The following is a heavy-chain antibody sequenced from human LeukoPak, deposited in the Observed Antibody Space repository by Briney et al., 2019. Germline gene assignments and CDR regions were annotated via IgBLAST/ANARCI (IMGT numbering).Heavy chain of an antibody. CDR1: GFTFDDYA. V-gene: IGHV3-9*01. Sequence: GGSLRLSCAASGFTFDDYAMHWVRQAPGKGLEWVSGISWNSGSIGYADSVKDRFTISRDNAKNSLYLQMNSLRAEDTALYYCAKLMEPLEMATIRDYWGQGTLVTVSS. J-gene: IGHJ4*02. D-gene: IGHD5-24*01. CDR2: ISWNSGSI. CDR3: AKLMEPLEMATIRDY.